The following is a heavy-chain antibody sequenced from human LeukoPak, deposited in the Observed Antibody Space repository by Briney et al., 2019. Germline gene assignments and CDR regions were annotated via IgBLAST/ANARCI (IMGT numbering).Heavy chain of an antibody. CDR1: GFTFSDYY. J-gene: IGHJ4*02. Sequence: NPGGSLRLSCAASGFTFSDYYMSWIRQAPGRGRGWVSYISSSGSTIYYADSVKGRFTISRDNAKNSLYLQMNSLRAEDTAVYYCARESRVAVAGFDYWGQGTLVTVSS. D-gene: IGHD6-19*01. CDR3: ARESRVAVAGFDY. V-gene: IGHV3-11*01. CDR2: ISSSGSTI.